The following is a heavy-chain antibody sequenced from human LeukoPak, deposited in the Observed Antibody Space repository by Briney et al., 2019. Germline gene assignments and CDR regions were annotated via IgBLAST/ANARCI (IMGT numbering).Heavy chain of an antibody. D-gene: IGHD6-19*01. CDR2: IYYSGST. CDR3: ARRYSSGWYGDAFDI. CDR1: GGSISSSSYY. J-gene: IGHJ3*02. V-gene: IGHV4-39*01. Sequence: PSETLSLTCTVSGGSISSSSYYWGWLRQPPGQGLEWIGSIYYSGSTYYNPSLKSRVTISVDTSKNQFSLKLSSVTAADTAVYYCARRYSSGWYGDAFDIWGQGTMVTVSS.